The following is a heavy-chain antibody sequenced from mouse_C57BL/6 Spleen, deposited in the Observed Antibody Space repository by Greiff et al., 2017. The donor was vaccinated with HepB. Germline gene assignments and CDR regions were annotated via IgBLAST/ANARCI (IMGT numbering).Heavy chain of an antibody. CDR2: INPNNGGT. D-gene: IGHD2-4*01. J-gene: IGHJ2*01. V-gene: IGHV1-26*01. CDR3: ARGEGDYDKNYFDY. Sequence: EVQLQQSGPELVKPGASVKISCKASGYTFTDYYMNWVKQSHGKSLEWIGDINPNNGGTSYNQKFKGKATLTVDKSSSTAYMELRSLTSEDSAVYYCARGEGDYDKNYFDYWGQGTTLTVSS. CDR1: GYTFTDYY.